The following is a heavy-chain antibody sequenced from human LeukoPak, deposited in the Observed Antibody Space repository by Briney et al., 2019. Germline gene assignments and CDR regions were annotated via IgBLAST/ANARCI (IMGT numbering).Heavy chain of an antibody. D-gene: IGHD4-17*01. CDR3: ARDRTRVTIIYYGMDV. J-gene: IGHJ6*04. CDR1: VATFSSYA. V-gene: IGHV1-69*04. Sequence: SVKLSCKASVATFSSYAISWLRQSPGQGLEWMGRIIPIFGIANYAQKFQGRVTITEAQSTSTASMELSSLRSEDRAVYYCARDRTRVTIIYYGMDVWGKGTTVTVS. CDR2: IIPIFGIA.